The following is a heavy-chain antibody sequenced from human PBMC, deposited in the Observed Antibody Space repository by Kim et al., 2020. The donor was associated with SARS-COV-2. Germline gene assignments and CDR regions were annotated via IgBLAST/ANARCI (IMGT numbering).Heavy chain of an antibody. Sequence: NYSPSFQGHVTISADKSISTAYLQWSSLKASDTAMYYCARQESGSYFGYWGQGTLVTVSS. J-gene: IGHJ4*02. V-gene: IGHV5-10-1*01. D-gene: IGHD1-26*01. CDR3: ARQESGSYFGY.